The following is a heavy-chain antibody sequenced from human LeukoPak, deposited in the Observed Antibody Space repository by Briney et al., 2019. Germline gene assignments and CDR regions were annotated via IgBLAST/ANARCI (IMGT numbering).Heavy chain of an antibody. CDR1: GFTFDDYA. J-gene: IGHJ4*02. Sequence: GGSLRLSCAASGFTFDDYAMSWVRQGPGKGLEWVSAISVSGNTYHADSVEGRFTISRDSSKNTLYLQMNSLRAGDAAVYYCAKAPVTTCSGAYCYPFDYWSQGTLVTVSS. V-gene: IGHV3-23*01. CDR2: ISVSGNT. CDR3: AKAPVTTCSGAYCYPFDY. D-gene: IGHD2-15*01.